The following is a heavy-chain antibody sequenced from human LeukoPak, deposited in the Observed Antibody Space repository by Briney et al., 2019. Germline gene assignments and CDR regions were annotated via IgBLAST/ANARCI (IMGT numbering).Heavy chain of an antibody. Sequence: SVKVSCKASGGTFSSYAISWVGQAPGQGLEWMGRIIPILGIANYAQKFQGRVTITADKSTSTAYMELSSLRSEDTAAYYCAREDTIVVASNGGMDVWGQGTTVTVSS. D-gene: IGHD3-22*01. V-gene: IGHV1-69*04. J-gene: IGHJ6*02. CDR1: GGTFSSYA. CDR3: AREDTIVVASNGGMDV. CDR2: IIPILGIA.